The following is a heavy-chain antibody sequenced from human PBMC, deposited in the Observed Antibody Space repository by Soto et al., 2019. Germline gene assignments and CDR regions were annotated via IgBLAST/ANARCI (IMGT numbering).Heavy chain of an antibody. CDR3: AKEPRSTVRGWFDP. CDR2: ISGAGDSA. CDR1: GFTFSSYA. V-gene: IGHV3-23*01. J-gene: IGHJ5*02. D-gene: IGHD4-17*01. Sequence: GGSLRLSCAASGFTFSSYAMSWVRQAPGKGLEWVSAISGAGDSAYYADSVKGRFTISRDNSKNTLYLQMNSLRDEDTAVYYCAKEPRSTVRGWFDPWGQGTLVTVSS.